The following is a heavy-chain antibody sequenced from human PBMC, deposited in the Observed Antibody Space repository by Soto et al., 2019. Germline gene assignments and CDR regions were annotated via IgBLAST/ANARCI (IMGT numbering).Heavy chain of an antibody. V-gene: IGHV4-31*03. Sequence: SETLSLTCTVSGGSISSGGYYWSWIRQHPGKGLEWIGYIYYSGSTYYNPSLKSRVTISVDTSKNQFSLKLSSVTAADTAVYYCAREGNSWPFDYWGQGTLVTVSS. CDR1: GGSISSGGYY. J-gene: IGHJ4*02. CDR2: IYYSGST. CDR3: AREGNSWPFDY. D-gene: IGHD6-13*01.